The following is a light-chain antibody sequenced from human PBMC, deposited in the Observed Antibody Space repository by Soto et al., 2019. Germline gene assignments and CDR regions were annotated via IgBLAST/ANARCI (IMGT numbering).Light chain of an antibody. CDR2: STN. V-gene: IGLV8-61*01. CDR3: VLYMGSGTRV. J-gene: IGLJ3*02. Sequence: QTVVTQEPSVSVSPGGTVTLTCGLNSGSVSISHYPSWYQQTPGQAPPTLIYSTNTRSSGVPDRFSGSILGNKAALTITGAQADDESVYSCVLYMGSGTRVFGGGTKLTVL. CDR1: SGSVSISHY.